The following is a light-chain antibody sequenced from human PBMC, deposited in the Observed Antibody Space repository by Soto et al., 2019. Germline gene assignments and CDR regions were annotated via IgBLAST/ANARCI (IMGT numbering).Light chain of an antibody. CDR1: QSVSSK. J-gene: IGKJ2*01. Sequence: EIVMTQSPGTLSVSPGERATLSRRASQSVSSKLAWYQQKPGQAPRLLIYGASTRATGIPARFSGSGSGTEFTLTISSLQSEDFAVYYCQQYNNWPPYTFGQGTKLEIK. CDR3: QQYNNWPPYT. CDR2: GAS. V-gene: IGKV3-15*01.